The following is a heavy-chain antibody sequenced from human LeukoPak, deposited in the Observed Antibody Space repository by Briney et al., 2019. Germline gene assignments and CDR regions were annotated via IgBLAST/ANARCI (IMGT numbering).Heavy chain of an antibody. Sequence: GGSLRISCSASGVNLDGYARHRFRRPPGDGGVGVSVVSWDGTITYYAVSVKGRFTISRDNSKNSLFLEMNSLRSEDTALYYCAKDTPLFYHYYGIDVWGQGTTVTVSS. J-gene: IGHJ6*02. CDR3: AKDTPLFYHYYGIDV. CDR1: GVNLDGYA. V-gene: IGHV3-43*02. CDR2: VSWDGTIT.